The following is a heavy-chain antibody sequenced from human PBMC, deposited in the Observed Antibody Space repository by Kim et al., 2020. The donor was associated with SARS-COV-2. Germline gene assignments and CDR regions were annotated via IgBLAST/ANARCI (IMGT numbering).Heavy chain of an antibody. CDR1: GGSISSSSYY. V-gene: IGHV4-39*01. J-gene: IGHJ6*02. CDR2: IYYSGST. CDR3: ARHGHCSGGSCYGGYYYGMDV. Sequence: SETLSLTCTVSGGSISSSSYYWGWIRQPPGKGLEWIGSIYYSGSTYYNPSLKSRVTISVDTSKNQFSLKLSSVTAADTAVYYCARHGHCSGGSCYGGYYYGMDVWGQGTKVTV. D-gene: IGHD2-15*01.